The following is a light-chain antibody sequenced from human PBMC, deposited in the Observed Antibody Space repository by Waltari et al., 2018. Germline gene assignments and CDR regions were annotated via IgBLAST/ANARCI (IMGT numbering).Light chain of an antibody. Sequence: TVVTQEPSLSVSPGGTVTLTCALSSGPFSTTSYATWYQQTPGQAPRTLVYKANARSSGVPDRFSGSILGNTAALTITGAQADDESDYYCALYMGSGIWVFGGGTKLTVL. CDR1: SGPFSTTSY. V-gene: IGLV8-61*01. J-gene: IGLJ3*02. CDR3: ALYMGSGIWV. CDR2: KAN.